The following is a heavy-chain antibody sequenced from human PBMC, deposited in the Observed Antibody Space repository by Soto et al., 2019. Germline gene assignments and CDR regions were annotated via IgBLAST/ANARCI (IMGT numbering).Heavy chain of an antibody. CDR1: GGSISSGGYY. V-gene: IGHV4-31*03. D-gene: IGHD3-10*01. CDR2: IYYSGST. Sequence: QVQLQESGPGLVKPSQTLSLTCTVSGGSISSGGYYWSWIRQHPGKGLEWIGYIYYSGSTYYNPSLKSRFTISVDTSKNQFSLKLSSVTAADTAVYYCASSITMVRGDTKMFDPWGQGTLVTVSS. J-gene: IGHJ5*02. CDR3: ASSITMVRGDTKMFDP.